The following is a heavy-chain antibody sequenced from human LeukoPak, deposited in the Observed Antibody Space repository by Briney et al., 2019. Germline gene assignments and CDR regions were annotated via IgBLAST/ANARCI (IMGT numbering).Heavy chain of an antibody. CDR3: ARDYSSGWYYFDY. Sequence: GGSLRLSCAASGFTVSSNYMSWVRQAPGKELEWVSVIYSGGSTYYADSVKGRFTISRDNSKNTLYLQMNSLRAEDTAVYYCARDYSSGWYYFDYWGQGTLVTVSS. V-gene: IGHV3-66*01. CDR2: IYSGGST. D-gene: IGHD6-19*01. CDR1: GFTVSSNY. J-gene: IGHJ4*02.